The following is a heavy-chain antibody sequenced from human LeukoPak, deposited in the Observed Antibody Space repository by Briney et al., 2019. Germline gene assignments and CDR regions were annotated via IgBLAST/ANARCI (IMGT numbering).Heavy chain of an antibody. Sequence: GGSLRLSCAACGFTFSSYRMSWVRQAPGKGLEWVANIKQDGDETYYVDSVKGRFTISRDNAKNSLYLLMNSLRAADTAVYSCATTPGRLVEATGGAYYFDNWGQGTLVTVSS. CDR3: ATTPGRLVEATGGAYYFDN. V-gene: IGHV3-7*01. D-gene: IGHD1-26*01. J-gene: IGHJ4*02. CDR1: GFTFSSYR. CDR2: IKQDGDET.